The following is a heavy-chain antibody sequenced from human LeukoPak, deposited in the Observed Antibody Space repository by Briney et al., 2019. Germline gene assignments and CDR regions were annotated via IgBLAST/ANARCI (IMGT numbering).Heavy chain of an antibody. Sequence: SGGSLRLSCAASGFTFSSYAMSWVRQAPGKGLEWVSAISGSGGSTYYADSVKGRFTISRDNSKNTLYLQMNSLRAEDTAVYYCATLGRVGATFGYFDYWGQGTLVTVSS. CDR3: ATLGRVGATFGYFDY. J-gene: IGHJ4*02. D-gene: IGHD1-26*01. CDR1: GFTFSSYA. CDR2: ISGSGGST. V-gene: IGHV3-23*01.